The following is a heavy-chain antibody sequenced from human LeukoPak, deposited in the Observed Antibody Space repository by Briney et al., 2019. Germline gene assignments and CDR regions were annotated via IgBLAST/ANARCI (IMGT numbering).Heavy chain of an antibody. CDR3: ARVIAAAPYGMDV. CDR1: GYTFTGYY. D-gene: IGHD6-13*01. V-gene: IGHV1-2*06. Sequence: GASVKVSCKASGYTFTGYYMHWVRQAPGQGLEWMGRINPNSGGTNYAQKFQGRVTMTRDTSISTACMELSRLRSDDTAVYYCARVIAAAPYGMDVWGQGTTVTVSS. J-gene: IGHJ6*02. CDR2: INPNSGGT.